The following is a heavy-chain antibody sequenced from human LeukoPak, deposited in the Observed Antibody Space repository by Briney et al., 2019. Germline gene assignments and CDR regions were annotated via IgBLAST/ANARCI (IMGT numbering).Heavy chain of an antibody. D-gene: IGHD6-19*01. CDR3: AKDREGGQWLAPFDY. CDR2: IRYDGSNK. J-gene: IGHJ4*02. V-gene: IGHV3-30*02. Sequence: HSGGSLRLSCAASGFTFSSYGMHWVRQAPGKGLEWVAFIRYDGSNKYYADSVKGRFTISRDNSKNTLYLQMNSLRAEDTAVYYCAKDREGGQWLAPFDYWGQGTLVTVSS. CDR1: GFTFSSYG.